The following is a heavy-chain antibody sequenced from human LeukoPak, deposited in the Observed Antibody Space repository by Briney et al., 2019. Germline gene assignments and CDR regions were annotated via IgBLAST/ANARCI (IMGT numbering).Heavy chain of an antibody. CDR3: ARARTYYDYVWGSYRYISDAFDI. J-gene: IGHJ3*02. D-gene: IGHD3-16*02. V-gene: IGHV3-21*01. CDR2: ISSSSSYI. Sequence: GGSLRLSCAASGFTFSSYSMNWVRQAPGKGLEWVSSISSSSSYIYYADSVKGRFTISRDNAKNSLYLQMNSLRAEDTAVYYCARARTYYDYVWGSYRYISDAFDIWGQGTMVTVSS. CDR1: GFTFSSYS.